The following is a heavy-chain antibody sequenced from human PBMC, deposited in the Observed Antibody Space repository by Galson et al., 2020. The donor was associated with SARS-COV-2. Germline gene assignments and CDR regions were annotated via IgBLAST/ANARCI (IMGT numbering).Heavy chain of an antibody. CDR2: VHTGGLT. V-gene: IGHV3-53*04. D-gene: IGHD2-21*02. J-gene: IGHJ2*01. CDR3: ATSLVTDYYFDL. CDR1: GFTVSSNY. Sequence: GESLKISCAVSGFTVSSNYMTWVRQAPGKGLEWVSVVHTGGLTYYADSVKGRFTISRHNFENTLYLQMDSLRPDDTAVYYCATSLVTDYYFDLWGRGTLVTVSS.